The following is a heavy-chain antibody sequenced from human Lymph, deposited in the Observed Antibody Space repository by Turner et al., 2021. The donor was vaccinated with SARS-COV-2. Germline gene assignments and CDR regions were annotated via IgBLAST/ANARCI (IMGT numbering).Heavy chain of an antibody. J-gene: IGHJ4*02. CDR3: AIRRWLRGPIDY. Sequence: QLQLQESGPGLVKPSETLSLTCTVSGGSISSSSYYWGLIRQPPGKGLEWIGSISYSGGTYYNPSLKSRVTISVDTSKNHFSLKLSSVTAADTALYYCAIRRWLRGPIDYWGQGTLVTVSS. CDR1: GGSISSSSYY. D-gene: IGHD5-12*01. CDR2: ISYSGGT. V-gene: IGHV4-39*02.